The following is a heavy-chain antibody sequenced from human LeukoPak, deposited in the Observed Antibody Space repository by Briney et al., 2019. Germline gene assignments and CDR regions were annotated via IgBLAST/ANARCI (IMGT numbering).Heavy chain of an antibody. D-gene: IGHD7-27*01. V-gene: IGHV3-64D*09. Sequence: GGSLRLSCSASGFTFNSYAVHWVRQAPGKGLEYVSSIDNTGVNTYYADSVKDRFTFSRDNSKNTLYLQMSSLRAEDTAVYYCVKQDWGSQPAGYYFDDWGQGTLVTVSS. CDR3: VKQDWGSQPAGYYFDD. J-gene: IGHJ4*02. CDR2: IDNTGVNT. CDR1: GFTFNSYA.